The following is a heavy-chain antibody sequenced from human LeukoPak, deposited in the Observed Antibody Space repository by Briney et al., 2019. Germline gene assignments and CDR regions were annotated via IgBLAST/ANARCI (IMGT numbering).Heavy chain of an antibody. J-gene: IGHJ6*03. CDR1: AHSFTSDG. Sequence: DSGKVSCKPSAHSFTSDGISWVRQAPGQWLELMRWISAYTGNTNYAQKLQCTVTMTTDTSTSTAYRELRSLRFDDTAVYYCARRASVGRVRRGTMVRGVTSSVYYYCYMDGWGKGTKVTISS. CDR2: ISAYTGNT. D-gene: IGHD3-10*01. V-gene: IGHV1-18*01. CDR3: ARRASVGRVRRGTMVRGVTSSVYYYCYMDG.